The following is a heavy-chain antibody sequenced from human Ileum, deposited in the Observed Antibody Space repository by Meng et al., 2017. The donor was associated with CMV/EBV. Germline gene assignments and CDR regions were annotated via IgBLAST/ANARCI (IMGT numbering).Heavy chain of an antibody. J-gene: IGHJ4*02. Sequence: QLQLQESGPGLVKPSEPLSLTCTVSGGSIRSSSFYWGWIRQPPGKGLEWIGTIYYSGSTYYNPSLKSRVTISLDTSENQFSLELTSVTAADTAVYFCARAWVPGRPDYWGQGALVTVSS. CDR3: ARAWVPGRPDY. CDR1: GGSIRSSSFY. V-gene: IGHV4-39*07. CDR2: IYYSGST. D-gene: IGHD1-26*01.